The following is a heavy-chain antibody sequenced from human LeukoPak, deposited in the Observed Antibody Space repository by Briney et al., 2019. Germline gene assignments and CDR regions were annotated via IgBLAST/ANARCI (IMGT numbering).Heavy chain of an antibody. CDR1: GFTLRSYV. Sequence: GGSLRLSCVASGFTLRSYVMNWVRQTPGKGLEWVSSISSSSSYTYYADSLKGRFTISRDNAKNSLYLQMNSLRAEDTAVYYCARDSQYYDILTGYYTSPIDYWGQGTLVTVSS. CDR3: ARDSQYYDILTGYYTSPIDY. J-gene: IGHJ4*02. CDR2: ISSSSSYT. V-gene: IGHV3-21*01. D-gene: IGHD3-9*01.